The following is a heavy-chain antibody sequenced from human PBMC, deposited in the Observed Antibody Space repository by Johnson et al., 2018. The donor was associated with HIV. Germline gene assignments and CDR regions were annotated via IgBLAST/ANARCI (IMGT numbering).Heavy chain of an antibody. CDR2: IGTAGDT. CDR3: ARSSGSYLDDAFDI. Sequence: MQLVESGGGLVQPGGSLRLSCAASGFTFSSYDMHWVRQATGKGLEWVSAIGTAGDTYYPGSVKGRFTISRENAKNSLYLQMNSLRAGDTAVFYCARSSGSYLDDAFDIWGQGTMVTVAS. V-gene: IGHV3-13*01. J-gene: IGHJ3*02. CDR1: GFTFSSYD. D-gene: IGHD1-26*01.